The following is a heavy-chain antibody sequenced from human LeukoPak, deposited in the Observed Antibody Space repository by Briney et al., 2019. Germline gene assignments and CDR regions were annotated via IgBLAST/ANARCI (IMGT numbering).Heavy chain of an antibody. V-gene: IGHV4-59*08. CDR3: ARRNVLTEGEAFDV. Sequence: PSETLSLTCTVSGGSTSSYYWTWIRQPPGERLEWIGYIYYSRSTNYNPSLNSRVTISADASKNQFSLKLNSVTAADTAVYYCARRNVLTEGEAFDVWGQGTMVTVSS. D-gene: IGHD3-9*01. CDR1: GGSTSSYY. J-gene: IGHJ3*01. CDR2: IYYSRST.